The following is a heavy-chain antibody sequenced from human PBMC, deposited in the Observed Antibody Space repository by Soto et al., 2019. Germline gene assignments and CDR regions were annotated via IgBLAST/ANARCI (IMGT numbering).Heavy chain of an antibody. V-gene: IGHV1-18*01. CDR3: ARDWGGAIVVVITDY. CDR1: GYTFTSYG. Sequence: ASVKVSCKASGYTFTSYGISWVRQAPGQGLEWMGWISAYNGNTNYAQKLQGRVTMTTDTSTRTAYMELRSLRSDDTAVYYCARDWGGAIVVVITDYWGQGTLVTVSS. J-gene: IGHJ4*02. D-gene: IGHD3-22*01. CDR2: ISAYNGNT.